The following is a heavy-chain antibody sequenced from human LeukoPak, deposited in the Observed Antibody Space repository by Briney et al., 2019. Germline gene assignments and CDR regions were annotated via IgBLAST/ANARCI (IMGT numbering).Heavy chain of an antibody. J-gene: IGHJ6*02. D-gene: IGHD4-23*01. CDR1: GYSFTSYW. Sequence: GESLKISCQGSGYSFTSYWIGWVRHMPGKGLGWMGIIYPGDSDTRYSPSFQGQVTISADKSISTACLQWSSLKASDTAMYYCARVSTVVTPLNYYYYGMDVWGQGTTVTVSS. CDR3: ARVSTVVTPLNYYYYGMDV. CDR2: IYPGDSDT. V-gene: IGHV5-51*01.